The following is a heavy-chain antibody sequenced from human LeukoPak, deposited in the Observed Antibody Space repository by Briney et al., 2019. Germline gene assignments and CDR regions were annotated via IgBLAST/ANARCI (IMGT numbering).Heavy chain of an antibody. CDR1: GFTFSTYG. V-gene: IGHV3-33*01. D-gene: IGHD3-16*01. J-gene: IGHJ4*02. CDR3: ARAVGPFAY. Sequence: GGSLRLSCATSGFTFSTYGIHWVRQAPGKGLEWVAAIWPDGSYKYYADSVKGRFTISRDNSKNTVYLQMNTLRDEDTAVYYCARAVGPFAYWGQGPLVTVSS. CDR2: IWPDGSYK.